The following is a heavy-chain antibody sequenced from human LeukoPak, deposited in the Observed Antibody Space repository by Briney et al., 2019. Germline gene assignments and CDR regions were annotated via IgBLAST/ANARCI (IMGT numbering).Heavy chain of an antibody. D-gene: IGHD3-9*01. CDR2: INPNSGGT. CDR3: QKTAYDILTGYFAGNWFDP. Sequence: ASFKVSCKASGYTFTGYYMHWVRQAPGQGLESMGWINPNSGGTNYAQKLQGRVTMTTDTSPSTAYMELRSLRSDDTVFFYKQKTAYDILTGYFAGNWFDPWGQGTLVTVSS. V-gene: IGHV1-2*02. CDR1: GYTFTGYY. J-gene: IGHJ5*02.